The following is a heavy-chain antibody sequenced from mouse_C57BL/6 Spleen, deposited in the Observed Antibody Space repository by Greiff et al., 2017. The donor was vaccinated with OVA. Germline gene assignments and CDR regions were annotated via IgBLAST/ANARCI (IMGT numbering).Heavy chain of an antibody. CDR2: IDPSDSDT. V-gene: IGHV1-52*01. Sequence: QVQLQQPGAELVRPGSSVKLSCKASGYTFTSYWMHWVKQRPIQGLEWIGNIDPSDSDTHYNQKFKDKATLTVDKSSSTAYMQLSSLTSEDSAVYYSARFWAGTNYFDYWGQGTTLTVSS. J-gene: IGHJ2*01. D-gene: IGHD4-1*01. CDR3: ARFWAGTNYFDY. CDR1: GYTFTSYW.